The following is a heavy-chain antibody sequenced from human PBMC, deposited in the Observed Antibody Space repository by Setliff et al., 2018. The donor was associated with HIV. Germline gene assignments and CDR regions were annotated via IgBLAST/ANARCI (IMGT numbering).Heavy chain of an antibody. Sequence: PSETLSLTCTVSGGSISSSTYYWAWIRQPPGKGLEWIGSIYYSGSTYYNSSLKSRVSISVDTSKNQFSLKLNSVTAADRAVYYRARHSSDVMIFGVVPSNWFDPWGQGTLVTVSS. CDR3: ARHSSDVMIFGVVPSNWFDP. V-gene: IGHV4-39*01. J-gene: IGHJ5*02. D-gene: IGHD3-3*01. CDR2: IYYSGST. CDR1: GGSISSSTYY.